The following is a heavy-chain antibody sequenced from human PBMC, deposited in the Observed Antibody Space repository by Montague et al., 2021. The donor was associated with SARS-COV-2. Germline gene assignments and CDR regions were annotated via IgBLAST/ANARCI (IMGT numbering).Heavy chain of an antibody. CDR2: RNHRGST. D-gene: IGHD3-22*01. CDR3: ARGLLSMNTAVVVLLGGIYFCDS. CDR1: GGSFSNYY. J-gene: IGHJ4*02. V-gene: IGHV4-34*01. Sequence: SETLSLTCAVYGGSFSNYYWSWIRQPPGKGLEWIGDRNHRGSTNYNPSFKSRVTISVDTSKNQFSLKLSSVTAADTAVYYCARGLLSMNTAVVVLLGGIYFCDSWGQGARVPVPS.